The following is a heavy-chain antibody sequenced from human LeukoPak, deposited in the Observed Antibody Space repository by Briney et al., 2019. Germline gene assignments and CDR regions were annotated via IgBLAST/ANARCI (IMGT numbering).Heavy chain of an antibody. Sequence: PGGSLRLSCAASGFTFSSYAMSWVRQAPGEGLEWVSAISGSGGSTYYADSVKGRFTISRDNSKNTLYLQMNSLRAEDTAVYYCAKTPDLVVVVAATLFDYWGQGTLVTVSS. CDR1: GFTFSSYA. J-gene: IGHJ4*02. CDR2: ISGSGGST. D-gene: IGHD2-15*01. CDR3: AKTPDLVVVVAATLFDY. V-gene: IGHV3-23*01.